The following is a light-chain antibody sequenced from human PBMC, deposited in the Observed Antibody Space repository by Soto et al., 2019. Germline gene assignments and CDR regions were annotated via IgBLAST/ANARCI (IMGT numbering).Light chain of an antibody. J-gene: IGKJ3*01. CDR3: QQYGSSPFT. CDR2: GAS. V-gene: IGKV3-20*01. Sequence: SLSPGERGTLSCRASQSVSSNYLAWYQQKPGQAPRLLIYGASSRATGIPDRFSGSGSGTDFTLTISRLEPEDFAVYYCQQYGSSPFTFGPGTKVDIK. CDR1: QSVSSNY.